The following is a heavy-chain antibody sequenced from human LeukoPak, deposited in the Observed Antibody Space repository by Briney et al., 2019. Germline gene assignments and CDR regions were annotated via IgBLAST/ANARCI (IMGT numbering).Heavy chain of an antibody. J-gene: IGHJ4*02. CDR2: INHSGST. CDR3: ARGRVAATSVTSY. D-gene: IGHD2-15*01. Sequence: PSETLSLTCAVYGGSFSGYYWSWIRQPPGKGLEWIGEINHSGSTNYNPSLKSRVTISIDTSNNHYSLKLSSVTAADTAVYYRARGRVAATSVTSYWGQGTLVTVSS. CDR1: GGSFSGYY. V-gene: IGHV4-34*01.